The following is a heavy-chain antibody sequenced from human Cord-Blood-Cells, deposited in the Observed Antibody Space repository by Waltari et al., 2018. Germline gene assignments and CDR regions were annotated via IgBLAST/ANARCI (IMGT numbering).Heavy chain of an antibody. Sequence: EVQLVESGGGLVKPGGSLRLSCAASGFTFSSYSMNWVRQAPGKGLEWVSSISSSSSYIYYADSVKGQFTISRDNAKNSLYLQMNSLRAEDTAVYYCARSGYFGDAFDIWGQGTMVTVSS. J-gene: IGHJ3*02. CDR3: ARSGYFGDAFDI. CDR1: GFTFSSYS. CDR2: ISSSSSYI. V-gene: IGHV3-21*01. D-gene: IGHD3-10*01.